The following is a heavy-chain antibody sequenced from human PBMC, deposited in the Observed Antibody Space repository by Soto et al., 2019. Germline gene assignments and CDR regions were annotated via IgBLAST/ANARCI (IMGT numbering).Heavy chain of an antibody. Sequence: VQLQESGPGLVKPSGTLSLTCTVSGGSISTTNWWSWVRQSPGKGLEWIGEIIHIGSTNYNPALKSRVTISIDQSKNQFSLMLSPVTAADTAVYYCASVFDSDGLYNGGHPWGQGTLVSVSS. J-gene: IGHJ5*02. CDR1: GGSISTTNW. D-gene: IGHD3-10*01. CDR3: ASVFDSDGLYNGGHP. CDR2: IIHIGST. V-gene: IGHV4-4*02.